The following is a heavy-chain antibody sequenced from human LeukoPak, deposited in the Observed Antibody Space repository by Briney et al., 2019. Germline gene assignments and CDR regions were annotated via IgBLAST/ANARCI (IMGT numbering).Heavy chain of an antibody. Sequence: GGSLRLSCAASGFTFSSYSMNWVRQAPGKGLEWVSSISSSSSYIYYADSVKGRFTISRDNAKNSLYLQVNSLRAEDTAVYYCARDLSGGSGGAWGQGTLVTVSS. J-gene: IGHJ5*02. D-gene: IGHD3-10*01. CDR2: ISSSSSYI. CDR3: ARDLSGGSGGA. CDR1: GFTFSSYS. V-gene: IGHV3-21*01.